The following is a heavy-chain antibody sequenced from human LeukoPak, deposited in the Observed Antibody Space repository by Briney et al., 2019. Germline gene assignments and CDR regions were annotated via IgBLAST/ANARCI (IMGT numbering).Heavy chain of an antibody. V-gene: IGHV1-18*01. D-gene: IGHD6-13*01. CDR2: ISAYNGNT. Sequence: ASVKVSCKASGYTFTSYGISWVQQAPGQGLEWMGWISAYNGNTNYAQKLQGRVTMTTDTSTSTAYMELRSLRSDDTAVYYCXXXXXXXXAAAGYEDYWGQGTLVTVSS. J-gene: IGHJ4*02. CDR1: GYTFTSYG. CDR3: XXXXXXXXAAAGYEDY.